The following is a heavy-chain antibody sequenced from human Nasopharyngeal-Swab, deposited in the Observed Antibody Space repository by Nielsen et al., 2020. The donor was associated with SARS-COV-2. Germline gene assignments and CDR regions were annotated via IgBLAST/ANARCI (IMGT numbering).Heavy chain of an antibody. Sequence: ASVKVSCKASGYTFTSYAMHWVRQAPGQRLEWMGWINAGNGNTKYSQKFQGRVTITRDTSASTAYMELSSLRSEDTAVYYCARGPFLAYCGGDCYGAFDIWGQGTMVTVSS. J-gene: IGHJ3*02. CDR2: INAGNGNT. CDR3: ARGPFLAYCGGDCYGAFDI. V-gene: IGHV1-3*01. D-gene: IGHD2-21*02. CDR1: GYTFTSYA.